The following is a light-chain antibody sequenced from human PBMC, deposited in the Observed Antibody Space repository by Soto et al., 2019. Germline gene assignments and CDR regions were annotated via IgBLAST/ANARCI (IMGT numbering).Light chain of an antibody. Sequence: EIVLTQSPGTLSLSPGERATLSCRAIQSVSSSYLSWYHQKPGQAPRLLICGASSRATGIPDRFSGSGSGTDFTLTISSLEPEDFPAYYFQQRSNGSTQTFGQGTRLEI. CDR1: QSVSSSY. J-gene: IGKJ5*01. CDR3: QQRSNGSTQT. CDR2: GAS. V-gene: IGKV3D-20*02.